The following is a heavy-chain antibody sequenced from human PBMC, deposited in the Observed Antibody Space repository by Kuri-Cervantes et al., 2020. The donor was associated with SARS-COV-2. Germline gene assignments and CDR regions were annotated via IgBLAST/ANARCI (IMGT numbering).Heavy chain of an antibody. D-gene: IGHD4-23*01. CDR3: AKPNSPLTMVVTLYDY. J-gene: IGHJ4*01. Sequence: GGSLRLSCAASGFTFDDYAMHWVRQAPGKGLEWVSLISWDGGSTYYADSVKGRFTISRDNSKNSLYLQMNSLRAEDTALYYCAKPNSPLTMVVTLYDYWGHGALVTVSS. CDR2: ISWDGGST. V-gene: IGHV3-43D*04. CDR1: GFTFDDYA.